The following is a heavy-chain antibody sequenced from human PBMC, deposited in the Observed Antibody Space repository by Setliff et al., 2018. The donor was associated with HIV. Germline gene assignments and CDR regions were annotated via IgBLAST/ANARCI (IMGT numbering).Heavy chain of an antibody. D-gene: IGHD6-25*01. V-gene: IGHV4-38-2*01. CDR1: GYSINTAYY. Sequence: SETLSLTCSVSGYSINTAYYWGWIRQSPRKGLEWIGSIHYSGSTYYKSSLESRLTISVDTSKNQFSLKLNSVTAADTAVYFCARTSISASVYFDYWGQGSQVTVSS. CDR3: ARTSISASVYFDY. J-gene: IGHJ4*02. CDR2: IHYSGST.